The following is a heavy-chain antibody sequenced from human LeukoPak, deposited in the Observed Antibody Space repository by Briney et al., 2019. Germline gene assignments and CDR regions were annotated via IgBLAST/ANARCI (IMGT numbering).Heavy chain of an antibody. CDR1: GFTFSSYA. CDR2: INGGGGST. D-gene: IGHD6-13*01. V-gene: IGHV3-23*01. Sequence: GGSLRLSCAASGFTFSSYAMSWVRQAPGKGLDWVSSINGGGGSTYYADSVKGRFTISRDNAKNSLYLQMNSLRAEDTAVYYCARIEMTYSSSWYFGPRGIPDYWGQGTLVTVSS. J-gene: IGHJ4*02. CDR3: ARIEMTYSSSWYFGPRGIPDY.